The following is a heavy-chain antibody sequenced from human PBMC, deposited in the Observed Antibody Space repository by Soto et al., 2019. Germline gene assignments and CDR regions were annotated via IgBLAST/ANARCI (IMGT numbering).Heavy chain of an antibody. CDR2: ISYDGSNK. V-gene: IGHV3-30-3*01. CDR1: GFTFSSYA. Sequence: HPGGSLRLSCAASGFTFSSYAMHWVRQAPGKGLEWVAVISYDGSNKYYADSVKGRFTISRDNSKNTLYLQMNSLRAEDTAVYYCARDYSGSYYRFPGGMDVWGQGTTVTVSS. CDR3: ARDYSGSYYRFPGGMDV. J-gene: IGHJ6*02. D-gene: IGHD1-26*01.